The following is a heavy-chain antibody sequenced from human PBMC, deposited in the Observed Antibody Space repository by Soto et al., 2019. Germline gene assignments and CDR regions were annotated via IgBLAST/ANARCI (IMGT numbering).Heavy chain of an antibody. CDR1: VFSFSGSY. D-gene: IGHD7-27*01. CDR2: IRSGGSNE. Sequence: ESGGGLVKPGGSLRLSCAASVFSFSGSYMSWISQAPGKGLEWVSYIRSGGSNEDYAASVRGRFAISRDDAKNSLYLQLNSLRADDTAVYYCARGTLGAFDIWGQGTMVTVSS. V-gene: IGHV3-11*01. J-gene: IGHJ3*02. CDR3: ARGTLGAFDI.